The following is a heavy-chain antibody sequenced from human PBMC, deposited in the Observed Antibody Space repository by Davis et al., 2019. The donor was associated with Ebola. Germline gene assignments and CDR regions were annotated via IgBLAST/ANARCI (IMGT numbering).Heavy chain of an antibody. Sequence: GSLRLSCAVYGGSFSGYYWSWIRQPPGKGLEWIGEINHSGSTNYNPSLKSRVTISVDTSKNQFSLKLSSVTAADTAVYYCASALGYCSGGSCSHFDPWGQGTLVTVSS. J-gene: IGHJ5*02. CDR2: INHSGST. CDR1: GGSFSGYY. CDR3: ASALGYCSGGSCSHFDP. V-gene: IGHV4-34*01. D-gene: IGHD2-15*01.